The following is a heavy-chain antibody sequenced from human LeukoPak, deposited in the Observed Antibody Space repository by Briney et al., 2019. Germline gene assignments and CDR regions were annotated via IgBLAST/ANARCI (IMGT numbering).Heavy chain of an antibody. J-gene: IGHJ4*02. CDR1: GGTFTSYG. CDR2: ISAYNGNT. Sequence: ASVKVSCKASGGTFTSYGISWVRQAPGQGLEWMGWISAYNGNTNYAQKLQGRVTMTTDTSTSTAYMELRSLRSDDTAVYYCARSPTYSSGWYAPYDYWGQGTLVTVSS. V-gene: IGHV1-18*01. D-gene: IGHD6-19*01. CDR3: ARSPTYSSGWYAPYDY.